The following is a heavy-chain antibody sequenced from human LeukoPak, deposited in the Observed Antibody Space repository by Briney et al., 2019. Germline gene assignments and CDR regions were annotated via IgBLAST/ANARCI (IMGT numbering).Heavy chain of an antibody. V-gene: IGHV3-15*01. Sequence: PGGSLRLSCAASGFTFSSYWMNWARQAPGKGLEWLGRIKRETDGGTMDYAAPVKGRFTISRDDSRNTLYLQMDSLKIEDTAVYYCTTDRYYDNSELQFQHWGQGTLVTVSS. CDR3: TTDRYYDNSELQFQH. D-gene: IGHD3-22*01. CDR1: GFTFSSYW. CDR2: IKRETDGGTM. J-gene: IGHJ1*01.